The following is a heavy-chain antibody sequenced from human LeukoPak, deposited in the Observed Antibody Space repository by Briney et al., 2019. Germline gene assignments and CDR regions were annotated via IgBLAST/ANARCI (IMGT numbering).Heavy chain of an antibody. V-gene: IGHV3-64*01. CDR3: ARGATYYYGSGSYVDY. CDR1: GFTFGSYA. J-gene: IGHJ4*02. D-gene: IGHD3-10*01. Sequence: GGSLRHSCAASGFTFGSYAMHWVRQAPGKGLEYVSAISSNGGSTYYANSVKGRFTISRDNSKNTLYLQMGSLRAEDMAVYYCARGATYYYGSGSYVDYWGQGTLVTVSS. CDR2: ISSNGGST.